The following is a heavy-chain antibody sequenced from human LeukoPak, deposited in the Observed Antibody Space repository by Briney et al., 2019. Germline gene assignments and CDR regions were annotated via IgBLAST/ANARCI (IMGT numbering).Heavy chain of an antibody. J-gene: IGHJ3*02. CDR3: ARARIAAAGTAFDI. D-gene: IGHD6-13*01. CDR1: GYTFTSYA. V-gene: IGHV1-3*01. Sequence: ASVKVSCKASGYTFTSYAMHWVRQAPGQRLEWMGWINAGNGNTKYSQKFQGRVTITRDTSASTAYMELSSLRSEDTAVYYCARARIAAAGTAFDIWGQGTMVTVSS. CDR2: INAGNGNT.